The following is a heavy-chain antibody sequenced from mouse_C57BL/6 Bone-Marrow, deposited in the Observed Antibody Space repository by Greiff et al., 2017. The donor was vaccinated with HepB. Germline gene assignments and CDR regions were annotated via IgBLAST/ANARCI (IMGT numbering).Heavy chain of an antibody. D-gene: IGHD2-4*01. CDR3: AREAPIYYDYDGFAY. CDR1: GFTFSSYA. CDR2: ISDGGSYT. V-gene: IGHV5-4*01. Sequence: EVKVEESGGGLVKPGGSLKLSCAASGFTFSSYAMSWVRQTPEKRLEWVATISDGGSYTYYPDNVKGRFTISRDNAKNNLYLQMSHLKSEYTAMYYCAREAPIYYDYDGFAYWGQGTLVTVSA. J-gene: IGHJ3*01.